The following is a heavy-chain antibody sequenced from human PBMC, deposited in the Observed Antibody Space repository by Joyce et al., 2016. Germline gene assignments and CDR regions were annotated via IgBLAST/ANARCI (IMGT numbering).Heavy chain of an antibody. V-gene: IGHV3-74*01. CDR1: GFSFNKFW. J-gene: IGHJ3*02. Sequence: EEQLVESGGGLVQPGGSLRLSCAASGFSFNKFWMQWVRQAPGKGLEWVSRSSADSRIKTYADSVKGRLDISRDNANNVLYLQMDSLRVEDTAIYYCARIRTSRYDSFDIWGRGTMVTVSS. CDR2: SSADSRIK. CDR3: ARIRTSRYDSFDI. D-gene: IGHD2-2*01.